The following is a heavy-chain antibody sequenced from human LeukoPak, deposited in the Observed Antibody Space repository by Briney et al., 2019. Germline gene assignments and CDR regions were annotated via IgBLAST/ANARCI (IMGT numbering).Heavy chain of an antibody. V-gene: IGHV3-33*01. J-gene: IGHJ5*02. Sequence: PGRSLRLSCAASGFTFSSYGMHWVRQAPGKGLEWVAVIWYDGSNKYYADSVKGRFTISRDNSKNTLYLQMNSLRAEDTAVYYCARGRGYYDFWSGYYPSNWFDPWGQGTLVTVSS. CDR2: IWYDGSNK. D-gene: IGHD3-3*01. CDR3: ARGRGYYDFWSGYYPSNWFDP. CDR1: GFTFSSYG.